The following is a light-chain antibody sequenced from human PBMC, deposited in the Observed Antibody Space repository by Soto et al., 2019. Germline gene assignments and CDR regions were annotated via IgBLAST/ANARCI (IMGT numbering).Light chain of an antibody. V-gene: IGKV4-1*01. J-gene: IGKJ1*01. CDR2: WAS. Sequence: MVLSQCPDSLCVSLGEVATINCKSSQSVLYSSNNKNYLAWYQQKPGQPPKVLIYWASTRESGVPDRFSGSGSGTDYTLTISSLQAEDVAVYYCQQYYSTLTWTFGQGTKVDIK. CDR3: QQYYSTLTWT. CDR1: QSVLYSSNNKNY.